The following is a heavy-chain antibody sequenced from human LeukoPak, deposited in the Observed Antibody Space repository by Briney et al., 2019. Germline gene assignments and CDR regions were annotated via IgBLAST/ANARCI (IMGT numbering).Heavy chain of an antibody. CDR2: ISSKGDHT. CDR1: QFTFSDHY. D-gene: IGHD4-17*01. J-gene: IGHJ4*02. V-gene: IGHV3-11*05. CDR3: ARDKPYGDSEDY. Sequence: GGSLRLSCAVSQFTFSDHYMSWIRQAPGKGLEWLSSISSKGDHTNYADSVKGRFTISRDNAKESLFLHMNNLSAEDTAVYYCARDKPYGDSEDYWGQGTLVTVSA.